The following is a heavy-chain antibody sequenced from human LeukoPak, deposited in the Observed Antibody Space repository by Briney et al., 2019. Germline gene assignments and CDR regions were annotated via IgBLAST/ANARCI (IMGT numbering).Heavy chain of an antibody. J-gene: IGHJ4*02. Sequence: SETLSLTCAVYGGSFIGYYWSCIRQPPCKGLDWIGEINHSGSTNYNPSLKSRVTISVDTSKNQFSLKLSSVTAADTAVYYCARGLEIYGGYLDYWGQGTLVTVSS. CDR3: ARGLEIYGGYLDY. V-gene: IGHV4-34*01. CDR2: INHSGST. D-gene: IGHD4/OR15-4a*01. CDR1: GGSFIGYY.